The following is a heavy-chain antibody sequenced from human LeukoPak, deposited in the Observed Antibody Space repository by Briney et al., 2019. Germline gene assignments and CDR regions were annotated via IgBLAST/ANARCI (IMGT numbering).Heavy chain of an antibody. J-gene: IGHJ5*02. Sequence: SETLSLTCTVSGGSISSYYWSWIRQPPGKGLEWIGYIYTSGSTNYNPSLKSRVTISVDTSKNQFSLKLSSVTAADTAVYYCARQGAAGTLTWFDPWGQGTLVTVSS. CDR3: ARQGAAGTLTWFDP. CDR1: GGSISSYY. CDR2: IYTSGST. V-gene: IGHV4-4*09. D-gene: IGHD6-13*01.